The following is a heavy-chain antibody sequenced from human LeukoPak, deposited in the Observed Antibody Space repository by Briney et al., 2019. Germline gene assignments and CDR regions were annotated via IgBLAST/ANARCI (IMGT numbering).Heavy chain of an antibody. Sequence: SETLSLTCTVSGGSISSSSYYWGWIRQPPGKGLEWIGEINHSGSTNYNPSLKSRVTISVDTSKNQFSLKLSSVTAADTAVYYCARGARSYDILTGYSNWGQGTLVTVSS. D-gene: IGHD3-9*01. CDR1: GGSISSSSYY. V-gene: IGHV4-39*07. CDR3: ARGARSYDILTGYSN. J-gene: IGHJ4*02. CDR2: INHSGST.